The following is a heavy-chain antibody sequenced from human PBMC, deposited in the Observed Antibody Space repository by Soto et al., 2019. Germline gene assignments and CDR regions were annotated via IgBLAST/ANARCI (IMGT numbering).Heavy chain of an antibody. V-gene: IGHV4-30-2*01. D-gene: IGHD4-17*01. CDR2: IYHSGST. CDR1: GGSISSGGYS. CDR3: ASSHGFGDYPLHYFDY. J-gene: IGHJ4*02. Sequence: SETLSLTCAVSGGSISSGGYSWSWIRQPPGKGLEWIGYIYHSGSTYYNPSLKSRVTISVDRSKNQFSLKLSSVTAADTAVYYCASSHGFGDYPLHYFDYWGQGTLVTVSS.